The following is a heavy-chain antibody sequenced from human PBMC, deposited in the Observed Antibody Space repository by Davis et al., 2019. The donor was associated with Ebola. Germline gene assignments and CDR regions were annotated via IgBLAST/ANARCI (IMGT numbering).Heavy chain of an antibody. CDR3: ARRRSIVVVPAANPYYYYYGMDV. V-gene: IGHV3-30-3*01. Sequence: PGGSLRLSCAASGFTFSSYAMHWVRQAPGKGLEWVAVISYDGSNKYYADSVKGRFTISRDNSKNTLYLQMNSLRAEDTAVYYCARRRSIVVVPAANPYYYYYGMDVWGQGTTVTVSS. D-gene: IGHD2-2*01. CDR2: ISYDGSNK. CDR1: GFTFSSYA. J-gene: IGHJ6*02.